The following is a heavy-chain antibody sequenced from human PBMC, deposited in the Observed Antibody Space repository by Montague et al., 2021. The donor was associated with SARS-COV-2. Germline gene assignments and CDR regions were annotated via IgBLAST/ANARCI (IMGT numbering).Heavy chain of an antibody. D-gene: IGHD1-14*01. CDR1: GASVGSSD. J-gene: IGHJ3*02. CDR2: FYSVGST. Sequence: SETLSLTCTVSGASVGSSDWGWIRQSPGKGLEWIGHFYSVGSTDYNPSLKSRVSISRDTSKDQFSLKVRSVTAADTAVYYCARETVTADAFDIWGQGTMVTVSS. CDR3: ARETVTADAFDI. V-gene: IGHV4-59*02.